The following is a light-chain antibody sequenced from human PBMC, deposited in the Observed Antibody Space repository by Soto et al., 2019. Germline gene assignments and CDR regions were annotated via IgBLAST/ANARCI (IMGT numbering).Light chain of an antibody. CDR3: LQYDPWPPGT. CDR2: DAS. V-gene: IGKV3-15*01. Sequence: IFMTQSPATLSVSPGGRATLSCRASEDVSSKLAWYQQKPGLPPRLVIYDASTRATGIPGRFSGSGSGKDFTLTISGLQSEDFAIYYCLQYDPWPPGTFGQGPKVEI. J-gene: IGKJ1*01. CDR1: EDVSSK.